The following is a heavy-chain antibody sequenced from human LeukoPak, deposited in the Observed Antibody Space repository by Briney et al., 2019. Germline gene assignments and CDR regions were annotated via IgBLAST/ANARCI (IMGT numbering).Heavy chain of an antibody. D-gene: IGHD4-17*01. Sequence: ASVKVSCKASGGTFSSYAISWVRQAPGQGLEWMGWISAYNGNTNYAQKLQGRVTMTTDTSTSTAYMELRSLRSDDTAVYYCARGTGDDYYYGMDVWGQGTTVTVSS. CDR2: ISAYNGNT. J-gene: IGHJ6*02. CDR3: ARGTGDDYYYGMDV. CDR1: GGTFSSYA. V-gene: IGHV1-18*01.